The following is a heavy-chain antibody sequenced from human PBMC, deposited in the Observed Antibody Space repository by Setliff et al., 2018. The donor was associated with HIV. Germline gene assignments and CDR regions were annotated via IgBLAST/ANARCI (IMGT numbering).Heavy chain of an antibody. CDR1: GYTFTDRF. CDR2: RYPRGDGT. CDR3: AAGPFNWGRYF. V-gene: IGHV1-69-2*01. Sequence: ASVKVSCKASGYTFTDRFITWFQQAPGKGLEWMGRRYPRGDGTIYAERFRGRLTLSADMSTNTAYMELDNLKSEDTAMYFCAAGPFNWGRYFWGHGTLVTVSS. J-gene: IGHJ4*01. D-gene: IGHD3-16*01.